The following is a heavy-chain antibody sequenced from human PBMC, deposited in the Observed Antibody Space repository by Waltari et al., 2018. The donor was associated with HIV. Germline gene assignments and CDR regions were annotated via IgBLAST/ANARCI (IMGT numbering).Heavy chain of an antibody. CDR3: ARVVNDFGDHRTYYYGMDM. J-gene: IGHJ6*02. D-gene: IGHD4-17*01. CDR1: GGSINSRHSY. V-gene: IGHV4-39*07. Sequence: QLQLQESGPGLVKPSETLSLTCSVPGGSINSRHSYWAWIRQPPGKGLEWIGNIFYDGNTFYSPSLKSRVTISIDTSKNQFSLRLTSVTAADTAVYYCARVVNDFGDHRTYYYGMDMWGQGTTVTVSS. CDR2: IFYDGNT.